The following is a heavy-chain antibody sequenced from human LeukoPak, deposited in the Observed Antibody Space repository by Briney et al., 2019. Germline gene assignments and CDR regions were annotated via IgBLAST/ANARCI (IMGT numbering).Heavy chain of an antibody. V-gene: IGHV1-2*02. CDR2: INPNSGGT. CDR1: GYTFTDYY. D-gene: IGHD6-13*01. Sequence: ASVKVSCKASGYTFTDYYMHWVRQAPGQGLEGMGWINPNSGGTNSAQRFQCRVTMARDTSISTAYMELSRLRSDDTAVYHCARSREATAGPFDYWGQGTLVTVSS. CDR3: ARSREATAGPFDY. J-gene: IGHJ4*02.